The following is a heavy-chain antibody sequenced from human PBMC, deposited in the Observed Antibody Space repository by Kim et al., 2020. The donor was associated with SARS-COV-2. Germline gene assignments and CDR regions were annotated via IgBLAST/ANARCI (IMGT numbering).Heavy chain of an antibody. Sequence: SETLSLTCSASGGTISTSPYYWGWIRQSPEKGLEWIGSISYNGISNYNPSPKSRVSIFVDTSKNQFSLKLSSVTAADTALYYCARHFDYPKAFDIWGQGTMVTVSS. V-gene: IGHV4-39*01. CDR3: ARHFDYPKAFDI. CDR2: ISYNGIS. CDR1: GGTISTSPYY. J-gene: IGHJ3*02. D-gene: IGHD4-17*01.